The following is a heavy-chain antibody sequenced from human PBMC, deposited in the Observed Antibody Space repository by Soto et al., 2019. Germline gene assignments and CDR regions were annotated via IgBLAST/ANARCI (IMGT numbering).Heavy chain of an antibody. CDR2: IYYSGST. CDR3: ARDRLANWFDT. D-gene: IGHD3-9*01. Sequence: SETLSLTCTVSGGSISTYYWSWIRQPPGKGLEWIGYIYYSGSTNYNPSLKSRVSISVDTSKNQFSLKLSSVTAADTDVYYCARDRLANWFDTWGQGTLVTVSS. J-gene: IGHJ5*02. CDR1: GGSISTYY. V-gene: IGHV4-59*01.